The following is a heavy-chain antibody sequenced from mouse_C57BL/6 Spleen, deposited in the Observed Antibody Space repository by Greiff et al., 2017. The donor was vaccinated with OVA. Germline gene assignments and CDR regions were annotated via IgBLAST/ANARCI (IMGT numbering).Heavy chain of an antibody. CDR2: ISDGGSYT. Sequence: DVQLVESGGGLVKPGGSLKLSCAASGFTFSSYAMSWVRQTPEQRLEWVATISDGGSYTYYPDNVKGRFTISRDNAKNNLYLQMSHLKSEDTAMYYFASWVYYDYERACAYWGQGTLVTVSA. J-gene: IGHJ3*01. V-gene: IGHV5-4*01. CDR3: ASWVYYDYERACAY. D-gene: IGHD2-4*01. CDR1: GFTFSSYA.